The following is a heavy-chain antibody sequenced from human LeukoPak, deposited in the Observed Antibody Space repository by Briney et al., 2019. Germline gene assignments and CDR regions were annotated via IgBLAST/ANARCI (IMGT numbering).Heavy chain of an antibody. J-gene: IGHJ4*02. CDR3: ARANFLYCSSSTCLFDY. Sequence: ASVKVSCTASGYTFTDYYMHWVRQAPGQGFEWMGWINPNDGDTNYAQKFQGRVTMTRDTSISTAHMEVSRLRSDDTAVYYCARANFLYCSSSTCLFDYWGQGALVTVSS. V-gene: IGHV1-2*02. CDR1: GYTFTDYY. CDR2: INPNDGDT. D-gene: IGHD2-2*01.